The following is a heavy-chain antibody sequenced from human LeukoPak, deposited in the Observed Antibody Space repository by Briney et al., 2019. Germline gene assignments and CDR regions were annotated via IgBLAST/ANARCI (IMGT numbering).Heavy chain of an antibody. J-gene: IGHJ6*02. CDR2: IYPGDSDA. CDR3: ARQPYYYGSGSYYNPGYYGMDV. CDR1: GYSFTSFW. Sequence: GESLKISCKGSGYSFTSFWIGWVRQMPGKGLEWMGIIYPGDSDARYSPSFQGQVTSSAAKSISTAYLQWSSLKASDTAMYYCARQPYYYGSGSYYNPGYYGMDVWGQGTTVTVSS. D-gene: IGHD3-10*01. V-gene: IGHV5-51*01.